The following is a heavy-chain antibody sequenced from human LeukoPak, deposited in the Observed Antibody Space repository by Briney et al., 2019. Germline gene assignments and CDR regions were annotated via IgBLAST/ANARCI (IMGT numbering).Heavy chain of an antibody. D-gene: IGHD3-10*01. J-gene: IGHJ4*02. Sequence: SETLSLICTVSGGSISSSNYYWGWLRQPPGMGLEWIGSIYSSGSTYYNPSLKSRVTISVDTSKNQFSLQLSSVTAADTAVYYCAARTPPREYYGSGINWGQGTLVTVSS. CDR3: AARTPPREYYGSGIN. CDR1: GGSISSSNYY. CDR2: IYSSGST. V-gene: IGHV4-39*01.